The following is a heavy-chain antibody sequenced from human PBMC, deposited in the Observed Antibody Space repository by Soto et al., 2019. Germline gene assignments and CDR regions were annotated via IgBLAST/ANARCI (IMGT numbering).Heavy chain of an antibody. CDR1: GFTFSGYG. V-gene: IGHV3-30*18. CDR2: ISYDGSNK. D-gene: IGHD2-15*01. Sequence: PGGSLRLSCGAFGFTFSGYGMHWVRQAQGKGLEWVAVISYDGSNKYYADSVKGRFTISRDNSKNTLYLQMNSLRAGDTAVYYCAKDLNPYCSGDSCYSFDCWGQGTLVTVSS. J-gene: IGHJ4*02. CDR3: AKDLNPYCSGDSCYSFDC.